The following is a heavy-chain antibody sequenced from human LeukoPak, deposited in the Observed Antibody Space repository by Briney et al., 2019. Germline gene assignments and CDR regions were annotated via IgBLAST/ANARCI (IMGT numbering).Heavy chain of an antibody. V-gene: IGHV4-59*01. J-gene: IGHJ4*02. CDR2: IYYSGST. CDR3: ARGSGEMATIADY. CDR1: GGSISSYY. D-gene: IGHD5-24*01. Sequence: PSETLSLTCTVSGGSISSYYWSWIRQPPGKGLEWIGYIYYSGSTNYNPSLKSRVTISVDTSKNQFSLKLSSVTAADTAVYYCARGSGEMATIADYWGQGTLVTVSS.